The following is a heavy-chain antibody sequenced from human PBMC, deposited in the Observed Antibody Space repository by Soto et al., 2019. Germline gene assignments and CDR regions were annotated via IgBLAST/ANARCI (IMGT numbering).Heavy chain of an antibody. Sequence: SVTLSLTWTVSGGSISSYYWSWVRQPPGKGLEWIGNIHYNGNTKYNPSLKSRVTMSVDTSKNQFSLKLISVTAADTAKYFCAREGNLGRWLQPLDFWGQGTLVTVSS. CDR3: AREGNLGRWLQPLDF. V-gene: IGHV4-59*01. D-gene: IGHD5-12*01. CDR1: GGSISSYY. CDR2: IHYNGNT. J-gene: IGHJ4*02.